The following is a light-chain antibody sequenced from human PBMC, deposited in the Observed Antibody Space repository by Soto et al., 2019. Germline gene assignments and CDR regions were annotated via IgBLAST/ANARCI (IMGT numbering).Light chain of an antibody. V-gene: IGKV1-5*03. CDR3: QHYDSYPYT. Sequence: DIHMDQSPSALSASVGDRVTITCRASQDVSHWLAWYQQKPGRAPKLVIYKASSLESGVPSRFSGRGSGTEFTLTIRDLQPDDFATYYCQHYDSYPYTFGQGTSLEIK. CDR2: KAS. J-gene: IGKJ2*01. CDR1: QDVSHW.